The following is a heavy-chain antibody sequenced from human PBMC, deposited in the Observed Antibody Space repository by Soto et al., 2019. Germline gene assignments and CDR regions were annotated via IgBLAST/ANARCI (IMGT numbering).Heavy chain of an antibody. CDR1: GFTFSSYW. D-gene: IGHD3-10*02. Sequence: PGGSLRLSCAASGFTFSSYWTHWVRQAPGKGLVWVSRINSDGSSTSYADSVKGRFTISRDNAKNTLYLQMNSLRAEDTAVYYCARAMLRVDYYYGMDVWGQGTTVTVSS. CDR2: INSDGSST. CDR3: ARAMLRVDYYYGMDV. J-gene: IGHJ6*02. V-gene: IGHV3-74*01.